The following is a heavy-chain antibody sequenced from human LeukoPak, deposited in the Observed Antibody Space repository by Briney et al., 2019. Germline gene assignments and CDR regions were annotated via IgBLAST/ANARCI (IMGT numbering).Heavy chain of an antibody. CDR3: ASDAAMMGRNWFDP. D-gene: IGHD3-22*01. Sequence: SQTLSLTCTVSGGSISSGGYYWSWIRQHPGKGLEWIGYIYYSGSTYYNPSLKSRVTISVDTSKNQFSLKLSSVTAADTAVYYCASDAAMMGRNWFDPWGQGTLVTVSS. CDR2: IYYSGST. J-gene: IGHJ5*02. CDR1: GGSISSGGYY. V-gene: IGHV4-31*03.